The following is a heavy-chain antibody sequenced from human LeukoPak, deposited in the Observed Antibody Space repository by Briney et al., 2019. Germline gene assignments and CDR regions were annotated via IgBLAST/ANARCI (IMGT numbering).Heavy chain of an antibody. CDR1: GGTFTSYA. D-gene: IGHD3-9*01. Sequence: SVKVSCKASGGTFTSYAISWVRQAPGQGLEWMGGIIPIFGTANYAQKFQGRVTITTDESTSTAYMELSSLRSEDTAVYYCAREARDYDILTGYYIYWGQGTLVTVSS. CDR3: AREARDYDILTGYYIY. CDR2: IIPIFGTA. J-gene: IGHJ4*02. V-gene: IGHV1-69*05.